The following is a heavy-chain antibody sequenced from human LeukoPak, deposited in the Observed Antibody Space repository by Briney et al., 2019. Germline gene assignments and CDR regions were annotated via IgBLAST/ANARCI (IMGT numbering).Heavy chain of an antibody. CDR2: INGDGRNI. D-gene: IGHD3-9*01. V-gene: IGHV3-74*01. CDR1: GFTFSSYW. J-gene: IGHJ4*02. CDR3: ARDFWDYDILTGYYGALDY. Sequence: PGGSLRLSCVASGFTFSSYWMHWVRQDPRKGLVWVSRINGDGRNINYADSVRGRFTISRDNSKDTLYLQMNSLRAEDTAVYYCARDFWDYDILTGYYGALDYWGQGTLVTVSS.